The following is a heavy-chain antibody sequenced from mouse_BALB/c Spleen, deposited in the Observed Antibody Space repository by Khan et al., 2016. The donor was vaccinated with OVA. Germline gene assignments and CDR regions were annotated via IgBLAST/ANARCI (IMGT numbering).Heavy chain of an antibody. Sequence: QVQLKESGPGLVAPSQSLSITCTVYGYSLTRYGVHWVRQPPGKGLEWLGLIWAGGSTNYNWALMSRLSISKDNSKSQVFLIMNSLQTDDTGLYYCAKSKYLARYWGQGTTLTVSS. CDR2: IWAGGST. CDR3: AKSKYLARY. CDR1: GYSLTRYG. V-gene: IGHV2-9*02. J-gene: IGHJ2*01. D-gene: IGHD3-3*01.